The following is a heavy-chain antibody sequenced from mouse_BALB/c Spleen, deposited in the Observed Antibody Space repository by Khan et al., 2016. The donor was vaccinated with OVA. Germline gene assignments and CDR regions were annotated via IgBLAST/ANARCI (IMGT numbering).Heavy chain of an antibody. J-gene: IGHJ3*01. Sequence: QLEESGPGLVKPSQSLSLTCSVTGYSITSGYYWNWIRQFPGNKLEWMGYITYDGSNNSTPFLKNRISITRDTSKNQFFLKLNSVTTEDTATYFYARNYYGSSLWFAYWGQGTLVTVSA. V-gene: IGHV3-6*02. D-gene: IGHD1-1*01. CDR3: ARNYYGSSLWFAY. CDR2: ITYDGSN. CDR1: GYSITSGYY.